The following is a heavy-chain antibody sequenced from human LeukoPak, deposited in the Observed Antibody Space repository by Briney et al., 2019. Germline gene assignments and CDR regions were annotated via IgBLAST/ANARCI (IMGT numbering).Heavy chain of an antibody. V-gene: IGHV1-8*03. CDR1: GYTFSGYY. CDR2: MNPNSGNT. Sequence: ASVKVSCKASGYTFSGYYMYWVRQAPGQGLEWMGWMNPNSGNTGYAQKFQGRVTITRNTSISTAYMELSSLRSEDTAVYYCARGIGYWGQGTLVTVSS. CDR3: ARGIGY. J-gene: IGHJ4*02.